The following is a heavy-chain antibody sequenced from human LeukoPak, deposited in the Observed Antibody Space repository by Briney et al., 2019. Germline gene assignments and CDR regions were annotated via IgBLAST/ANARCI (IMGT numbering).Heavy chain of an antibody. D-gene: IGHD3-9*01. CDR3: PRRPYDILTGYYRPNNWFDP. CDR1: GYSFTSYW. V-gene: IGHV5-51*01. Sequence: GESLKISCKGSGYSFTSYWIGWVRQMPGKGLEWMGIIYPGDSDTRYSPSFQGQVTISADKSISTAYLQWSSLKASDTAMYFWPRRPYDILTGYYRPNNWFDPWGQGTLVTVSS. J-gene: IGHJ5*02. CDR2: IYPGDSDT.